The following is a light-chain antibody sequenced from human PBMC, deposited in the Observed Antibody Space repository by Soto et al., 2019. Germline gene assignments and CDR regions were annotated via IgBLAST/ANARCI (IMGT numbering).Light chain of an antibody. J-gene: IGKJ1*01. CDR2: DAS. CDR1: QSVRSN. Sequence: EIVLTQSPATLSLSPGERATLSCRASQSVRSNLAWYQQKPGQAPRLLIYDASTRATGIPDRFSGSGSGPEYTLTISRLEPEDFAVYHCQQYGSSPTTFGQGTKVDIK. CDR3: QQYGSSPTT. V-gene: IGKV3-20*01.